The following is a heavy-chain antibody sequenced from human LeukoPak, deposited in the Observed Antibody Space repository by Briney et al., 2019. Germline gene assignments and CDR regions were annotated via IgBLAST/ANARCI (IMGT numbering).Heavy chain of an antibody. J-gene: IGHJ4*02. D-gene: IGHD6-6*01. CDR1: GFSFSGHW. CDR3: ARGPNSNWSGLDF. CDR2: ISPTGSTT. Sequence: GGSLRLSCTASGFSFSGHWMHWARQLPGKGLVWVSRISPTGSTTSYADSVKGRFTVSRDNAKNTLYLQVNNLRAEDTAVYYCARGPNSNWSGLDFWGQGTLLTVST. V-gene: IGHV3-74*01.